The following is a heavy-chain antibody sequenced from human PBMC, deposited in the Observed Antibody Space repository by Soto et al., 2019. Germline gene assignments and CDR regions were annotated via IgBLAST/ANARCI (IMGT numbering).Heavy chain of an antibody. Sequence: EVQLVESGGDLVQPGGSLRLSCAASGFNFRGDWMTWVRQAPGKGLQWVANINRDGSEKNYMDSVKGRFTSSRDNAKNSLDLQMNSLRVEDTAVYYCARTKVAPPDWGQGTLVTVSA. V-gene: IGHV3-7*01. D-gene: IGHD5-12*01. CDR1: GFNFRGDW. CDR3: ARTKVAPPD. CDR2: INRDGSEK. J-gene: IGHJ4*02.